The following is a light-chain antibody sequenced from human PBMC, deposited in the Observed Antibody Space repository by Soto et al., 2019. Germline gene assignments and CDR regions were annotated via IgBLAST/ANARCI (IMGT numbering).Light chain of an antibody. Sequence: EIVLTQSPATLSSSPGERATLSCRASQTVSSKLAWYQHKPGQAPRLLIYDTSNRATGIPARFSGSGSGTDFTLTISSXEPEDFAVYYCHQRKSWPRTFGQGTKVDIK. J-gene: IGKJ1*01. CDR3: HQRKSWPRT. CDR1: QTVSSK. CDR2: DTS. V-gene: IGKV3-11*01.